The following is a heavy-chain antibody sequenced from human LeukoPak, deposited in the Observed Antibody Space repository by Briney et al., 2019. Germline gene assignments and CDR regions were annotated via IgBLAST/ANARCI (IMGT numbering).Heavy chain of an antibody. Sequence: ASLKVSCKASRYTFTGYYMHCVRQAPGQGFEWMGWINPTSGDTNYAQKFQGRVTMTRDTSISTVHMELSRLRSADTAVYYCARANPLYCSSTTCLFDYWGQGTPVTVSS. J-gene: IGHJ4*02. CDR2: INPTSGDT. CDR1: RYTFTGYY. V-gene: IGHV1-2*02. CDR3: ARANPLYCSSTTCLFDY. D-gene: IGHD2-2*01.